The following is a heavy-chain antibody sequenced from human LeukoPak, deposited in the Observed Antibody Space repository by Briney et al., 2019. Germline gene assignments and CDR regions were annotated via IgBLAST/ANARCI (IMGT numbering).Heavy chain of an antibody. CDR1: GIAISGYW. V-gene: IGHV3-74*03. CDR3: ARDGYSGYDLSADY. CDR2: IKNDGSAT. D-gene: IGHD5-12*01. J-gene: IGHJ4*02. Sequence: GGSLRLSCAASGIAISGYWMHWIRQVPGKGLMWVSRIKNDGSATMYADSVKGRFTISRDNAKNTLYLQMNGLRAEDTAVYYCARDGYSGYDLSADYWGQGTLVTVSS.